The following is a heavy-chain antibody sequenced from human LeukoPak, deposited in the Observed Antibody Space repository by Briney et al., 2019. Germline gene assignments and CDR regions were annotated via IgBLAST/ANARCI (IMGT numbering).Heavy chain of an antibody. D-gene: IGHD1-26*01. CDR1: GFTFSSYA. J-gene: IGHJ4*02. Sequence: GGSLRLSCAASGFTFSSYAMHWVRQAPGKGLERVAVISYDGSNKYYADSVKGRFSISRDNSQNTLFLQMNSLRADDTATYYCAKDGAQVGVTFDYWGQGTLVTVSS. CDR3: AKDGAQVGVTFDY. V-gene: IGHV3-30-3*01. CDR2: ISYDGSNK.